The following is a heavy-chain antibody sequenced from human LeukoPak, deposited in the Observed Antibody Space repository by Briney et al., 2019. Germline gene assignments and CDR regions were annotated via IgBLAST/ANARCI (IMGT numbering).Heavy chain of an antibody. CDR3: ARRVTPSFDY. D-gene: IGHD1-14*01. J-gene: IGHJ4*02. Sequence: SETLSLTCTVSGGSISSYYWSWIWQPPGRGLEWIGYIYSSGSTNYNPSLKSRVTISVDTSKNQFSLRLSSVTAADTAVYYCARRVTPSFDYWGQGTLVTVSS. CDR2: IYSSGST. CDR1: GGSISSYY. V-gene: IGHV4-59*08.